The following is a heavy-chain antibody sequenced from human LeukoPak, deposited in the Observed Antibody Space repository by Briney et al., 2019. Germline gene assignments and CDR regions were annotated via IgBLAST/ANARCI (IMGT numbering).Heavy chain of an antibody. CDR2: INHSGST. Sequence: SETLSLTCTVSGGSISSSSYYWGWIRQPPGKGLEWIGEINHSGSTNYNPSLKSRVTISVDTSKNQFSPKLSSVTAAAAAVYYCARRKYYGSGSYSLQYYYYYYMDVWGKGTTVTISS. D-gene: IGHD3-10*01. V-gene: IGHV4-39*07. CDR3: ARRKYYGSGSYSLQYYYYYYMDV. CDR1: GGSISSSSYY. J-gene: IGHJ6*03.